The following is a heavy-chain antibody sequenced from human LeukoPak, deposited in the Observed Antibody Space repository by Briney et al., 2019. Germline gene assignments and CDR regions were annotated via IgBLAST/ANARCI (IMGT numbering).Heavy chain of an antibody. D-gene: IGHD1-26*01. CDR3: ARDAGEGATLNCFDY. J-gene: IGHJ4*02. CDR1: GGSISSNSYY. Sequence: SETLSLTCTVSGGSISSNSYYWGWIRQPPGKGLEWIGSIYYTGSTYYNPSLKSRVTISVDTSKNQFSLKLSFVTAADTAVYYCARDAGEGATLNCFDYWGQGTLVTVSS. V-gene: IGHV4-39*07. CDR2: IYYTGST.